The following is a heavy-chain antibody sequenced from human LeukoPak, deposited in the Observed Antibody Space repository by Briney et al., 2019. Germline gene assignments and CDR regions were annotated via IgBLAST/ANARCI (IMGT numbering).Heavy chain of an antibody. CDR2: MNPNSGNT. J-gene: IGHJ4*02. Sequence: GASVKVSCKASGYTFTSYDINWVRQATGQGLEWMGWMNPNSGNTGYAQKFQGRVTITRNTSISTAYMELSSLRSEDTAVYYCARGPYSSSWYESKRLPNYFDYWGQGTLVTVSS. D-gene: IGHD6-13*01. CDR3: ARGPYSSSWYESKRLPNYFDY. CDR1: GYTFTSYD. V-gene: IGHV1-8*03.